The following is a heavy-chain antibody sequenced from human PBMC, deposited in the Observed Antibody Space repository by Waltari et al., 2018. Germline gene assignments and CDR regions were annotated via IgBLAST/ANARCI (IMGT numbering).Heavy chain of an antibody. V-gene: IGHV4-59*01. CDR2: ISHSGST. D-gene: IGHD3-3*01. CDR1: GDSITNYY. Sequence: QVQLQESGPGLVKPSETLSLICSVSGDSITNYYWGWVRQPPGNGLEWIGYISHSGSTRYNPSLKSRVTISVDTSKKQFSLRLDSVTAADTAVYYCARNFDFWSGYPLDYWGQGTLVTVSS. CDR3: ARNFDFWSGYPLDY. J-gene: IGHJ4*02.